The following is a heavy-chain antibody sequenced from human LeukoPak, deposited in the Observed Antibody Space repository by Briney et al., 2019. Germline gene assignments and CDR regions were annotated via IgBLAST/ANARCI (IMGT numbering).Heavy chain of an antibody. CDR3: AKDDLNWNHIDY. J-gene: IGHJ4*02. D-gene: IGHD1-20*01. CDR2: IRYDGSNK. CDR1: GFSISSYG. V-gene: IGHV3-30*02. Sequence: PGGSLRLSCAASGFSISSYGMHWVRQAPGKGLEWVAFIRYDGSNKDYADSVKGRFTISRDNSKNTLFLQMNSLRAEDTVVYYCAKDDLNWNHIDYWGQGTLVTVSS.